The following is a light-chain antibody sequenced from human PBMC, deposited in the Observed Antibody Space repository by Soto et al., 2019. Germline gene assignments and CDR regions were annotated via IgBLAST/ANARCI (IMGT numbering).Light chain of an antibody. CDR1: QSLVHSDGIAY. Sequence: DVVMTQSPLSLPVTLGQPASISCRSSQSLVHSDGIAYFSWFQQRPGRSPRRLIYKVSNRDSGVPARFSGSGSGTEFTLTISRLQPEDFASYYCQQQRSYPVTFGGGTKVDIK. V-gene: IGKV2-30*02. CDR3: QQQRSYPVT. CDR2: KVS. J-gene: IGKJ4*01.